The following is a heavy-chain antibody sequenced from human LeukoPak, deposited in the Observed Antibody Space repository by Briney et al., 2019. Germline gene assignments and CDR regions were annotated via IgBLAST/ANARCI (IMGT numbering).Heavy chain of an antibody. CDR2: ISGSGGST. J-gene: IGHJ4*02. V-gene: IGHV3-23*01. Sequence: GGSLRLSCAASGFTFSSYAMSWVRQAPGKGLEWVSAISGSGGSTYYADSVKGRFTISRDNSKNTLYLQMNSLRARGTSVYYCAKDPSYYYDSSGYYRNWGQGTLVTVSS. CDR1: GFTFSSYA. CDR3: AKDPSYYYDSSGYYRN. D-gene: IGHD3-22*01.